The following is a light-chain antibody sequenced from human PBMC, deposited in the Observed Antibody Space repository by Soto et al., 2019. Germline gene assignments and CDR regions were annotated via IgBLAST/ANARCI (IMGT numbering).Light chain of an antibody. J-gene: IGKJ5*01. CDR2: GAY. CDR3: QQYNIWPPIT. Sequence: EIVLTQSPATLSLSPGERATLSCRASQSVSSNVAWYQQKPGQAPRLLIYGAYTRAAGVPARFSGSGSGTEFTLTITSLQSEDIALYYCQQYNIWPPITFGQGTRLEI. V-gene: IGKV3-15*01. CDR1: QSVSSN.